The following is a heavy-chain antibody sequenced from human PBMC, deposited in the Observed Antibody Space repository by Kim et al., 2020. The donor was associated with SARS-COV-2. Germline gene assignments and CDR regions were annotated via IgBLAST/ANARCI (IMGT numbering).Heavy chain of an antibody. CDR3: ARDRFGERIGYYGMDV. J-gene: IGHJ6*02. CDR2: ISSSSSTI. V-gene: IGHV3-48*04. Sequence: LSLTCAASGFTFSSYSMNWVRQAPGKGLEWVSYISSSSSTIYYADSVKGRFTISRDNAKNSLYLQMNSLRAEDTAVYYCARDRFGERIGYYGMDVWGQGTTVTVSS. D-gene: IGHD3-10*01. CDR1: GFTFSSYS.